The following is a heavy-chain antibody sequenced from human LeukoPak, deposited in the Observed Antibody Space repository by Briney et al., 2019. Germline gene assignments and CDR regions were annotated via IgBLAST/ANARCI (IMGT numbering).Heavy chain of an antibody. J-gene: IGHJ4*02. CDR2: IIPIFGAT. D-gene: IGHD3-10*02. CDR3: ARRGVFGAFDH. V-gene: IGHV1-69*05. Sequence: SVKVSCKASGGTFSRSAMNWVRQVPGQGLEWMGGIIPIFGATDYAQKFQGRVTITTDESTNTAYMEVSTLTSEDTAVYYCARRGVFGAFDHWGQGTLVTVSS. CDR1: GGTFSRSA.